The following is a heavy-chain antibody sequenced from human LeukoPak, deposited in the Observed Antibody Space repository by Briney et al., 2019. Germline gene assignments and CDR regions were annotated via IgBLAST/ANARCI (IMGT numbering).Heavy chain of an antibody. CDR3: ARSSIAVAHDAFDI. V-gene: IGHV4-59*01. CDR1: GGSISSYY. D-gene: IGHD6-19*01. J-gene: IGHJ3*02. Sequence: SETLSLTCTVSGGSISSYYWSWIRQPPGKGLEWFGYIYYSGSTNYNPSLKSRVTISVDTSKNQFSLKLSSVTAADTAVYYCARSSIAVAHDAFDIWGQGTMVTVSS. CDR2: IYYSGST.